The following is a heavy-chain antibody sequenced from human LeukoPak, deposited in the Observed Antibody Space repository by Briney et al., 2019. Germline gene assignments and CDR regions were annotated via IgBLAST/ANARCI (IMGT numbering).Heavy chain of an antibody. Sequence: GGSLRLSCAASGFTFNSYSMNWVRQAPGKGLEWVSSISSSSSYIYYADSVKGRFTISRDNAKNSLYLQMNSLRAEDTAVYYCAREGHQLWSTGNKYYFDYWGQATLVTVSS. CDR2: ISSSSSYI. CDR3: AREGHQLWSTGNKYYFDY. J-gene: IGHJ4*02. V-gene: IGHV3-21*01. CDR1: GFTFNSYS. D-gene: IGHD5-18*01.